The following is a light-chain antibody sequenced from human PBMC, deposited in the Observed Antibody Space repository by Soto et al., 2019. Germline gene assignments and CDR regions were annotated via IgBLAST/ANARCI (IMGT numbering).Light chain of an antibody. CDR3: QQYGSSPLT. Sequence: EIVLTQSPGTLSLSPGERATLSCRASQSVTSSFLAWYQQKPGQSPSLLIYGASSRATGIPDRFSGSGSGTDFTLTISRLEPEDCAVYYCQQYGSSPLTCGGGTKVEIK. J-gene: IGKJ4*01. CDR2: GAS. V-gene: IGKV3-20*01. CDR1: QSVTSSF.